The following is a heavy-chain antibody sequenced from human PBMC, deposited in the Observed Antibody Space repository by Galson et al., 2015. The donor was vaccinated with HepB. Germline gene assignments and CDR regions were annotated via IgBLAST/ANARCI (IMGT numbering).Heavy chain of an antibody. Sequence: SVKVSCKASGYTFSSYGISWVRQAPGQGLEWMGWISAHNGNTVYAQRLQGRVTMTTDTSTSTAYMELRSLRSDDTAVYYCARGPVRFLEGEYMDVWGKGTTVTVSS. CDR3: ARGPVRFLEGEYMDV. CDR2: ISAHNGNT. CDR1: GYTFSSYG. J-gene: IGHJ6*03. V-gene: IGHV1-18*01. D-gene: IGHD3-3*01.